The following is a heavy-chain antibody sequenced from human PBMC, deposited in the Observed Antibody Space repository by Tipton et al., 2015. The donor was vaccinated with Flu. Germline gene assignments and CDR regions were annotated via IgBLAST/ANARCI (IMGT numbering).Heavy chain of an antibody. CDR2: INQDGGEK. CDR3: ARDDGHYYDTSGYIDY. D-gene: IGHD3-22*01. V-gene: IGHV3-7*01. J-gene: IGHJ4*02. Sequence: SLRLSCAASGFTFSTYWMSWVRQAPGKGLEWVANINQDGGEKYYVDSVKGRFTISRDNAKNSLYLQMNSLRAEDTAVYYCARDDGHYYDTSGYIDYWGQGTLITVSS. CDR1: GFTFSTYW.